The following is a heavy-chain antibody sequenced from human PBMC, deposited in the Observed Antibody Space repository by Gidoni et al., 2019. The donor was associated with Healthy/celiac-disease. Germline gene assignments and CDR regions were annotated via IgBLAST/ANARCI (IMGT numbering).Heavy chain of an antibody. V-gene: IGHV4-39*07. J-gene: IGHJ4*02. Sequence: QLQLQESVPGLVKPSATLSLSCPVSGCSISSSSYYCGWIRQPPGKGLGWIGSIYYSGSTYYNTSLKSRVTKTVDTYKNQFSLKLSAVNAADTDVYYCERCHPRKAKGEDILTGYADYWGQGTLVTVSS. CDR2: IYYSGST. D-gene: IGHD3-9*01. CDR3: ERCHPRKAKGEDILTGYADY. CDR1: GCSISSSSYY.